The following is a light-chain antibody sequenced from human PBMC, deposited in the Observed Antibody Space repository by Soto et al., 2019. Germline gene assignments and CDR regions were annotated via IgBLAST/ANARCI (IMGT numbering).Light chain of an antibody. V-gene: IGKV1-12*01. CDR2: AAS. J-gene: IGKJ4*01. CDR3: QQANSFPLT. Sequence: DIQMTQSPSSVSASVGDRVTITCRASQDISNWLAWYQQKPGKAPNLLIYAASSLQSGVPSRFSGSGSGTDFTLTINSLQPEDFATYYCQQANSFPLTFGRGTKVEIK. CDR1: QDISNW.